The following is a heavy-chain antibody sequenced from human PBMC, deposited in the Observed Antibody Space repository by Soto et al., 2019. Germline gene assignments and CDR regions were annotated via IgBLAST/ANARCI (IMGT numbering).Heavy chain of an antibody. CDR1: GFTFSSYG. Sequence: QVQLVESGGGVVQPGRSLRLSCAASGFTFSSYGMHWVRQAPGKGLEWVAVIWYDGSNKYYADSVKGRFTISRDNSKNTVHLQMKSQRAEDKAVYYCERERVVATITGDAFDIWGQGTIVTVSS. CDR2: IWYDGSNK. J-gene: IGHJ3*02. CDR3: ERERVVATITGDAFDI. D-gene: IGHD5-12*01. V-gene: IGHV3-33*01.